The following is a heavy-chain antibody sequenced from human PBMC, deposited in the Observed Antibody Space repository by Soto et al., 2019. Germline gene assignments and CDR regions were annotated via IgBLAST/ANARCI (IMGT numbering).Heavy chain of an antibody. CDR1: GGTFSTYT. D-gene: IGHD3-22*01. Sequence: QVQLVQTGGEVKKPGSSVKVSYKASGGTFSTYTITWVRQAPGQGLEWMGRIIPIIGIINYAQKFQGRVTITADKFTGTAYMELTRLRSDDTAVYYCAGDPDSHYNDSHASSYPWGQGTLVTVSS. CDR3: AGDPDSHYNDSHASSYP. V-gene: IGHV1-69*08. CDR2: IIPIIGII. J-gene: IGHJ5*02.